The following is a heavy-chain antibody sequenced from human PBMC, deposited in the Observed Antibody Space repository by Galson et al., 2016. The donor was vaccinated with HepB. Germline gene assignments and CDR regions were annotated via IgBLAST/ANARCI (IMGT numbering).Heavy chain of an antibody. CDR3: ARDRGSYSPFYY. J-gene: IGHJ4*02. CDR1: GFTFSTYS. Sequence: SLRLSCAASGFTFSTYSMNWVRQAPGKGLEWVSYISSSSSAIYYADSVKGRFTISRDNAKNLLYLQMNSLRDEDTAVYYCARDRGSYSPFYYWGQGTLVTVSS. D-gene: IGHD3-10*01. CDR2: ISSSSSAI. V-gene: IGHV3-48*02.